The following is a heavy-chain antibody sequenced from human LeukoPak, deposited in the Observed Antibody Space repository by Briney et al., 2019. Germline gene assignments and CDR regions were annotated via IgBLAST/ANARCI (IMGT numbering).Heavy chain of an antibody. J-gene: IGHJ5*02. CDR2: FSGSGGST. CDR3: AKGRRYNLLTGYYASEVDP. CDR1: GFSFSSYA. D-gene: IGHD3-9*01. Sequence: PVGSLRLSCAASGFSFSSYAMSWVRQAPGKGLEWVSSFSGSGGSTYYADSVKGRFTISRDNSKNTLFLQMNSLRPEDTAMYYCAKGRRYNLLTGYYASEVDPWGQGTLVTVSS. V-gene: IGHV3-23*01.